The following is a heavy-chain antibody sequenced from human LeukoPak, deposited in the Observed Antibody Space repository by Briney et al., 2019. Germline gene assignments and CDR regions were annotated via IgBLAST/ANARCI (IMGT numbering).Heavy chain of an antibody. D-gene: IGHD3-10*01. J-gene: IGHJ4*02. Sequence: ASVKVSFKASGYTFIGYWIHWVRQAPGQGLEWMGWINPNSGVTKYAQKFQGRVTMTRDTSISTAYMEVTRLTSDDTAVYYCAREEAEQGSYDRFGFDSWGQGTLVTVSS. CDR2: INPNSGVT. CDR1: GYTFIGYW. V-gene: IGHV1-2*02. CDR3: AREEAEQGSYDRFGFDS.